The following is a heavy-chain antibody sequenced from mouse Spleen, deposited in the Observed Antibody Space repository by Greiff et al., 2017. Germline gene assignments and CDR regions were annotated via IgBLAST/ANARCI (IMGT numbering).Heavy chain of an antibody. CDR2: ISYDGSN. J-gene: IGHJ1*03. D-gene: IGHD2-5*01. CDR1: GYSNTSGYY. V-gene: IGHV3-6*01. Sequence: VQVVESGPGLVKPSQSLSLTCSVPGYSNTSGYYWNWIRQFPGNKLEWMGYISYDGSNNYNPSLKNRISITRDTSKNQFFLKLNSVTTEDTATYYCARASNYFFDVWGTGTTVTVSS. CDR3: ARASNYFFDV.